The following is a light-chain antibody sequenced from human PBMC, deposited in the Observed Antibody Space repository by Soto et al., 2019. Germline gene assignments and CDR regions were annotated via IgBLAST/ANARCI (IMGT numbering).Light chain of an antibody. J-gene: IGLJ2*01. CDR2: LNSDGSH. Sequence: QPVLTQSPSASAALGASVKLTCTLSSGHSSYPIAWHQQQPEKGPRYLMKLNSDGSHTKGDGIPDRFSGSSSGAERYLTISSLQSEDEADYYCQNWGTGTVVFGGGTKLTVL. CDR3: QNWGTGTVV. V-gene: IGLV4-69*01. CDR1: SGHSSYP.